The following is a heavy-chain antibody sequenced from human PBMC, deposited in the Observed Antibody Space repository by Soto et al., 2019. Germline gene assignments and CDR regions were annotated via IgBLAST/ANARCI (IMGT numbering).Heavy chain of an antibody. CDR2: IYHTEST. V-gene: IGHV4-4*02. CDR3: ARYDFGTFDY. Sequence: TSETLSLTCAVSGDSISSSFWWSWVRQPPGKGLEWIGEIYHTESTVYNPSLKSRVTISVDKSKNQFSLNLDSVTAADTAVYYCARYDFGTFDYWGRGILLTVSS. D-gene: IGHD4-17*01. J-gene: IGHJ4*02. CDR1: GDSISSSFW.